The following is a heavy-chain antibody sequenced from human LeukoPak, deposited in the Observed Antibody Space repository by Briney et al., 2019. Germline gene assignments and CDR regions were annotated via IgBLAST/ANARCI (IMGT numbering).Heavy chain of an antibody. D-gene: IGHD3-9*01. CDR2: IYYSGST. V-gene: IGHV4-59*08. Sequence: PSETLSLTCTVSGGSIRSYYWSWIRQPPGKGLEWIGYIYYSGSTNYNPSLKSRVTISVDTSKNQFSLKLSSVTAADTAMYYCARSNANYDILTGYFLYYYYYMDVWGKGTTVTIS. CDR1: GGSIRSYY. CDR3: ARSNANYDILTGYFLYYYYYMDV. J-gene: IGHJ6*03.